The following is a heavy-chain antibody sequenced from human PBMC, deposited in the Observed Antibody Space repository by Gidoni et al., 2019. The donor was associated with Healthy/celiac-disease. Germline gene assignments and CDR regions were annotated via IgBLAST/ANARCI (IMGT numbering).Heavy chain of an antibody. J-gene: IGHJ4*02. CDR1: GYTFTGYY. V-gene: IGHV1-2*02. CDR2: INPNSGGT. D-gene: IGHD3-10*01. CDR3: ARDPGTGVYYFDY. Sequence: VQLVQSGAEVTKPGASVKVSCKASGYTFTGYYMHWVRQAPGQGLEWMGWINPNSGGTNYAQKFQGRVTMTRDTSISTAYMELSRLRSDDTAVYYCARDPGTGVYYFDYWGQGTLVTVSS.